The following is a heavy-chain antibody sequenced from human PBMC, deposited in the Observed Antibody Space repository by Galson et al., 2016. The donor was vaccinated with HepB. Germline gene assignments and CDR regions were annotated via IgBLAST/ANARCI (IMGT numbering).Heavy chain of an antibody. Sequence: SLRLSCAASGFTFSHYAMSWVRQAPGKGLEWVAIISYDGSNKYYADAVKGRFTISRDNSKNSVFLQMNNLRAEDTAVYYCARDPGFRNGMNVWGQGTTVTVSS. CDR3: ARDPGFRNGMNV. CDR2: ISYDGSNK. V-gene: IGHV3-30*14. J-gene: IGHJ6*02. CDR1: GFTFSHYA.